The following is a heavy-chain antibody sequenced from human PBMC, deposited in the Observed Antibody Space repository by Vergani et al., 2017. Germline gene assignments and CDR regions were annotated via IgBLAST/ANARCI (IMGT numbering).Heavy chain of an antibody. CDR2: ISGSGGST. D-gene: IGHD6-13*01. Sequence: VQLVESGGGLVQPGGSLRLSCAASGFTFSSYAMSWVRQAPGKGLEWVSAISGSGGSTYYADSVKGRFTISRDNSKNTLYLQMNSLRAEDTAVYYCAKDQGIAAAAKLYYYYGMDVWGQGTTVTVSS. J-gene: IGHJ6*02. CDR3: AKDQGIAAAAKLYYYYGMDV. V-gene: IGHV3-23*04. CDR1: GFTFSSYA.